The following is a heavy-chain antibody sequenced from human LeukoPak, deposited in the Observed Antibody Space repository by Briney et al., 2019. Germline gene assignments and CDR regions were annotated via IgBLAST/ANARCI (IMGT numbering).Heavy chain of an antibody. CDR1: GFTFDDYG. J-gene: IGHJ1*01. CDR3: VRDVAYDFRNPYRYFQH. Sequence: GGSLRLSCAASGFTFDDYGMSWVRQAPGKGLEWVANIKQDGSEKYYEDSMKGRFTISRDNAKSSLYLQMKSLRAEDTAVYYCVRDVAYDFRNPYRYFQHWGQGTLVTVSS. CDR2: IKQDGSEK. D-gene: IGHD3-3*01. V-gene: IGHV3-7*01.